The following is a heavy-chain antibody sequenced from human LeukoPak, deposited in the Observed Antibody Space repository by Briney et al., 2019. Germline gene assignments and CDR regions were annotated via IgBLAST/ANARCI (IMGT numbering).Heavy chain of an antibody. V-gene: IGHV3-21*01. CDR2: ISSSSSSYI. J-gene: IGHJ4*02. CDR3: ARGQIVGAPPGNY. CDR1: GFTFSSYS. Sequence: PGGSLRLSCAASGFTFSSYSMSWVRQAPGKGLEWVSSISSSSSSYIYYAESVKGRFTISRDNAKNSLYLQMNSLRAEDTAVYYCARGQIVGAPPGNYWGQGTLVTVSS. D-gene: IGHD1-26*01.